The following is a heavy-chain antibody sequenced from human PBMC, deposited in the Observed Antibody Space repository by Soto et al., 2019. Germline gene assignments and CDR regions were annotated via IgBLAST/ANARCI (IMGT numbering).Heavy chain of an antibody. J-gene: IGHJ2*01. CDR2: IYHSGST. Sequence: QVQLQESGPGLVKPSGTLSLTCAVSGGSISSSNWWSWVRQPPGKGLEGIGEIYHSGSTNYNPSLKSRVTISVDKSKNQFSLKLSSVTAADTAVYYCARALGGASTYWYFDLWGRGTLVTVSS. CDR1: GGSISSSNW. V-gene: IGHV4-4*02. D-gene: IGHD1-26*01. CDR3: ARALGGASTYWYFDL.